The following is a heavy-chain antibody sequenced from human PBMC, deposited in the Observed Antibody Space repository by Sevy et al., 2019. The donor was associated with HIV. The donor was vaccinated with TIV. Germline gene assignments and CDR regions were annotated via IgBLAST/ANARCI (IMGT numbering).Heavy chain of an antibody. J-gene: IGHJ4*02. V-gene: IGHV4-61*01. CDR1: VASVSSGKYY. Sequence: SETLSLTCNVSVASVSSGKYYWTWIRQPPGKDLEWIGHVSYSGRNNYNPSLKSCVTISEDTSKNQFSLSLNSVTAADTATYYCAREIYFYENSGFYYFDSWGLGILVTVSS. CDR2: VSYSGRN. D-gene: IGHD3-22*01. CDR3: AREIYFYENSGFYYFDS.